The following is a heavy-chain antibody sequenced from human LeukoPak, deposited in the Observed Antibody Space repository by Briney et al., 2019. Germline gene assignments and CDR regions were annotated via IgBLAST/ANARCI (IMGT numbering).Heavy chain of an antibody. CDR2: INHSGST. J-gene: IGHJ6*03. CDR1: GGSFSGYY. Sequence: PSETLSLTCAVYGGSFSGYYWSWIRQPPGKGLEWIGEINHSGSTNYNPSLKSRVTISVDTSKNQFSLKLSSGTAADTAVYYCARVPAAFLFYYYYYMDVWGKGTTVTVSS. D-gene: IGHD2-2*01. CDR3: ARVPAAFLFYYYYYMDV. V-gene: IGHV4-34*01.